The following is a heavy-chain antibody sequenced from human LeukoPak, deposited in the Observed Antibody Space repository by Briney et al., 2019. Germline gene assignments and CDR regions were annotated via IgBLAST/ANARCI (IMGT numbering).Heavy chain of an antibody. Sequence: ASVKVSCKASGYTFTSYGISWVRQAPGQGLEWMGWISAYNGNTNYAQKLQARVTMTTDTSTSTAYMELRSLRSDDTAVYYCARASRMVRGENWFDPWGQGTLVTVSS. D-gene: IGHD3-10*01. J-gene: IGHJ5*02. CDR1: GYTFTSYG. CDR2: ISAYNGNT. CDR3: ARASRMVRGENWFDP. V-gene: IGHV1-18*04.